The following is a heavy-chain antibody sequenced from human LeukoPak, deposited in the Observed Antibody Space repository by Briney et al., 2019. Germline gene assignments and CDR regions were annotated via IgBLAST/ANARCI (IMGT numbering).Heavy chain of an antibody. J-gene: IGHJ6*02. CDR3: SRERGRPSGTFSWGSKTFYYGLDL. Sequence: PGGSLRLSCAASGFTVSSNYMSWVRQAPGKGLEWVSVIYNSGSTDNADSVKGRFTISRHNSETTLYLQMNSLRAEDTAVYFCSRERGRPSGTFSWGSKTFYYGLDLWGQGTTVTVSS. CDR2: IYNSGST. D-gene: IGHD3-16*01. V-gene: IGHV3-53*04. CDR1: GFTVSSNY.